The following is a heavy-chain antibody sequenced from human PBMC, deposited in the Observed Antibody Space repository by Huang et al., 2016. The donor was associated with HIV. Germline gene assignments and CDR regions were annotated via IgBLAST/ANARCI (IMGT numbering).Heavy chain of an antibody. CDR3: ATKTAGMDI. J-gene: IGHJ6*02. CDR2: IKQYESEK. D-gene: IGHD1-7*01. Sequence: VESGGRSVQPGGSIKLSCVGSTFTFGAYWMSWVRQPPGKGQEWVANIKQYESEKYYVDSVKGRFNISRDNARKVLFLEMDDRRVEDTAIYFCATKTAGMDIWGQGTTVTVSS. CDR1: TFTFGAYW. V-gene: IGHV3-7*01.